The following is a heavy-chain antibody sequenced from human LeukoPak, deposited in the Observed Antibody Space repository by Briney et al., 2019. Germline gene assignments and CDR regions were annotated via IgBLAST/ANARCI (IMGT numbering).Heavy chain of an antibody. CDR1: GFTFTSYS. Sequence: GGSLRLSCAASGFTFTSYSMSWVRQAPGKGLEWVSAISNNGGYTYYADSVQGRFTISRDNSKSTLCLQMNSLRAEDTAVYYCAKQLGYCSDGSCYFPYWGQGTLVTVSS. D-gene: IGHD2-15*01. J-gene: IGHJ4*02. CDR2: ISNNGGYT. V-gene: IGHV3-23*01. CDR3: AKQLGYCSDGSCYFPY.